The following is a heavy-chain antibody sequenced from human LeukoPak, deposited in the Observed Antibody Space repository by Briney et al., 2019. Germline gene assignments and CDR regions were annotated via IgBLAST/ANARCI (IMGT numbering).Heavy chain of an antibody. Sequence: SVKVSCKASGGTFSSYAISWVRQAPGQGLEWMGGIIPIFGTANYAQKFQGRVTITADESTGTAYMELSSLRSEDTAVYYCASGIAAAGNNYYYYYGMDVWGQGTTVTVSS. CDR2: IIPIFGTA. CDR1: GGTFSSYA. D-gene: IGHD6-13*01. CDR3: ASGIAAAGNNYYYYYGMDV. V-gene: IGHV1-69*13. J-gene: IGHJ6*02.